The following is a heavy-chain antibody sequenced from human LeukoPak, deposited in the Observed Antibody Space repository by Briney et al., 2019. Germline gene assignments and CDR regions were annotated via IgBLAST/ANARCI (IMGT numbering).Heavy chain of an antibody. J-gene: IGHJ4*02. CDR3: AKEPYC. CDR2: ISGSGDST. V-gene: IGHV3-23*01. Sequence: GGSLRLSRAASGFTFSSYPMSWVRQAPGKGPEWVSAISGSGDSTYYADSVKGRFTISRDNSKNTLYLQMNSLRAEDTALYYCAKEPYCWGQGTLVTVSS. CDR1: GFTFSSYP.